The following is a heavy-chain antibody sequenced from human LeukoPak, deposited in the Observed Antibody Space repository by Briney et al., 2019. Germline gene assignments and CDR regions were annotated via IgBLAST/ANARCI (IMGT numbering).Heavy chain of an antibody. CDR3: VRDRPYYGFES. Sequence: PSETLSLTCTVSGDSINTGGYSWTWVRQHPGKGLEWIGYIYYSGSTYFNPSLKSRVSMSVDTSKNQFSLTLNSVTAADTAVYYCVRDRPYYGFESWGQGTLVTVSS. D-gene: IGHD3-3*01. CDR2: IYYSGST. J-gene: IGHJ5*01. V-gene: IGHV4-31*03. CDR1: GDSINTGGYS.